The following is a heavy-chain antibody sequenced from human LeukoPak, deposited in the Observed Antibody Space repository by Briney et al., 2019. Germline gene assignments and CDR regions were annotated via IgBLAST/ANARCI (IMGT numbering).Heavy chain of an antibody. CDR2: IIPIFGTA. D-gene: IGHD1-26*01. Sequence: SVKVSCKASGYTFTSYDINWVRQAPGQGLEWMGGIIPIFGTANYAQKFQGRVTITADESTSTAYMELSSLRSEDTAVYYCARGAESGSYLTFYYYYYMDVWGKGTTVTVSS. V-gene: IGHV1-69*13. CDR3: ARGAESGSYLTFYYYYYMDV. CDR1: GYTFTSYD. J-gene: IGHJ6*03.